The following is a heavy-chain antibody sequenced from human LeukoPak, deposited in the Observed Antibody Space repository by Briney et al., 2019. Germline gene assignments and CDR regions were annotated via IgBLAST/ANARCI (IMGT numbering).Heavy chain of an antibody. V-gene: IGHV3-66*04. CDR3: VRRQGGGYYFGIDY. CDR1: GFTVSSNY. CDR2: IYSSGST. D-gene: IGHD3-22*01. Sequence: PGGSLRLSCAASGFTVSSNYMSWVRQAPGKGLEWVSVIYSSGSTYYADSVKGRFTISRDNSKNTLYLLMNSLRAEDTALYYCVRRQGGGYYFGIDYWGQGTLVTVSS. J-gene: IGHJ4*02.